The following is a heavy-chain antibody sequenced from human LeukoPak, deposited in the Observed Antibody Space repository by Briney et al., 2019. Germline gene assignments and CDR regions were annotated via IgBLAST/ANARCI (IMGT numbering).Heavy chain of an antibody. Sequence: GGSLRLSCVASDFTFSSTWMNWVRQAPGKGLEWVGRIKSEIDGGATDYAAPVQGRFTVSRDDSLATLYLQMNSLKIEDTAVYYCTTGGSVIVAGTRAFDIWGLGTVVTVSS. V-gene: IGHV3-15*07. D-gene: IGHD5-12*01. CDR1: DFTFSSTW. J-gene: IGHJ3*02. CDR2: IKSEIDGGAT. CDR3: TTGGSVIVAGTRAFDI.